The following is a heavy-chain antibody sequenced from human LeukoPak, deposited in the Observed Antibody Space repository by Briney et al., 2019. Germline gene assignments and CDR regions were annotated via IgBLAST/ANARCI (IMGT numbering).Heavy chain of an antibody. V-gene: IGHV3-74*01. CDR2: INSDESIT. CDR1: GFTFSSYR. D-gene: IGHD2-2*02. J-gene: IGHJ5*01. Sequence: AGGSLRLSCAASGFTFSSYRMHWVRQAPGKGLVWVSRINSDESITNYADSVKGRFTISRDNAKNTLYLQMNSLRVEDAAVYYCARATYTVSSFDSWGQGTLVTVSS. CDR3: ARATYTVSSFDS.